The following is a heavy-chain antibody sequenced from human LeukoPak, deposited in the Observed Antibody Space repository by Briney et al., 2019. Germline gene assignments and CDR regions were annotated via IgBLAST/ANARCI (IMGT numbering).Heavy chain of an antibody. CDR1: GFSFNTYS. CDR2: ISSTSAHI. J-gene: IGHJ3*02. D-gene: IGHD2-2*01. Sequence: PGGSLRLSCAASGFSFNTYSMNWVRQAPGKGLEWVSSISSTSAHIFYADSVKGRFSISRDNAKNSLYLQMNSLRVEDTAVYYCTSRYCSTTNCYSFDNWGHGTLVTVSS. CDR3: TSRYCSTTNCYSFDN. V-gene: IGHV3-21*01.